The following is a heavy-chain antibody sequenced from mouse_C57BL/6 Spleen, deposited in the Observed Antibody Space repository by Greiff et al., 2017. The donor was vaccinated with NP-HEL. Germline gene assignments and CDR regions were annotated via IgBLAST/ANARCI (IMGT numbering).Heavy chain of an antibody. CDR3: ARRAYYGSSYGGAMDY. V-gene: IGHV5-12*01. CDR1: GFTFSDYY. Sequence: EVHLVESGGGLVQPGGSLKLSCAASGFTFSDYYMYWVRQTPEKRLEWVAYISNGGGSTYYPDTVKGRFTISRDNAKNTLYLQMSRLKSEDTAMYYCARRAYYGSSYGGAMDYWGQGTSVTVSS. J-gene: IGHJ4*01. D-gene: IGHD1-1*01. CDR2: ISNGGGST.